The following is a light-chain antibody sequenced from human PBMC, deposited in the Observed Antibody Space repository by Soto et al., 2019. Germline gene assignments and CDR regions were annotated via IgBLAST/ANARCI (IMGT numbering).Light chain of an antibody. CDR1: QGIRND. CDR3: QQYGSSPRT. J-gene: IGKJ1*01. V-gene: IGKV3-20*01. CDR2: GAS. Sequence: TQSPSSLSASVGDRVTITCRASQGIRNDLAWYQQKPGQAPRLLIYGASSRATGIPDRFSGSGSGTDFTLTISRLEPEDFAVYYCQQYGSSPRTFGHGTKVDIK.